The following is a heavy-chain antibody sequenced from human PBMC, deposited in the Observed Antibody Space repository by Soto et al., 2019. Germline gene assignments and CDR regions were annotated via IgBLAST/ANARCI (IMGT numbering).Heavy chain of an antibody. Sequence: PGESLKISCKGSGYSFTSYWIGWVRQMPGKGLEWMGIIYPGDSDTRYSPSFQGQVTISADKSISTAYLQWSSLKASDTAMYYCARHDDYEDYYYGMDVWGQGTTVTVSS. CDR1: GYSFTSYW. CDR3: ARHDDYEDYYYGMDV. J-gene: IGHJ6*02. CDR2: IYPGDSDT. D-gene: IGHD4-17*01. V-gene: IGHV5-51*01.